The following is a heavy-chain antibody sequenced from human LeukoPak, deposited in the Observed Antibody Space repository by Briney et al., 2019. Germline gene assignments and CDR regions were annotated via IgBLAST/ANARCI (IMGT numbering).Heavy chain of an antibody. Sequence: GGSLRLSCAASGFTFSDYYMSWIRQAPGKGLEWVSYISGSGSTIYYADSVKGRFTISRDNAKNSLYLQMNSLRAEDTAVYYCARAGRYYDSSGILDYWGQGTLVTVSS. CDR3: ARAGRYYDSSGILDY. J-gene: IGHJ4*02. V-gene: IGHV3-11*01. CDR2: ISGSGSTI. CDR1: GFTFSDYY. D-gene: IGHD3-22*01.